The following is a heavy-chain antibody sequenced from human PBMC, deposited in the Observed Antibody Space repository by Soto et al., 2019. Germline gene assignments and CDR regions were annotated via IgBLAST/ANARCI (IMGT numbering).Heavy chain of an antibody. CDR3: AKGGVLRYFDWLSLRWFDP. D-gene: IGHD3-9*01. J-gene: IGHJ5*02. V-gene: IGHV1-3*01. CDR2: INAGNGNT. Sequence: ASVKVSCKASGYTFTSYAMHWVRQAPGQRLEWMGWINAGNGNTKYSQKFQGRVTITRDTSASTAYMELSSLRSEDTAVYYCAKGGVLRYFDWLSLRWFDPWGQGTLVTVSS. CDR1: GYTFTSYA.